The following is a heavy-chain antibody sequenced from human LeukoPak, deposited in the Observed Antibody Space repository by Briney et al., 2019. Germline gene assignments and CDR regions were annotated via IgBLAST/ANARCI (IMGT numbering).Heavy chain of an antibody. CDR2: INPNSGGT. CDR1: GYTFTSYY. J-gene: IGHJ4*02. D-gene: IGHD3-22*01. CDR3: ASGSSYDSSGRGFDY. V-gene: IGHV1-2*02. Sequence: GASVKVSCKASGYTFTSYYMHWVRQAPGQGLEWMGWINPNSGGTNYAQKFQGRVTMTRDTSISTAYMELSSLRFDDTAVYYCASGSSYDSSGRGFDYWGQGTLVTVSS.